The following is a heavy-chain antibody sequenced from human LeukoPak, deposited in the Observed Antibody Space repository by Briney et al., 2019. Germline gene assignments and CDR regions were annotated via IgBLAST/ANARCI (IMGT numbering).Heavy chain of an antibody. J-gene: IGHJ6*03. Sequence: GGSLRLSCAASGFTFSSYSMNWVRQAPGKGLEWVSYISSSSSTIYYADSVKGRFTISRDNAKNSLYLQMNSLRAEDTAVYYCARDRYCSGGSCYFGHYYYYMDVWGKGTTVTVSS. CDR2: ISSSSSTI. CDR1: GFTFSSYS. V-gene: IGHV3-48*01. CDR3: ARDRYCSGGSCYFGHYYYYMDV. D-gene: IGHD2-15*01.